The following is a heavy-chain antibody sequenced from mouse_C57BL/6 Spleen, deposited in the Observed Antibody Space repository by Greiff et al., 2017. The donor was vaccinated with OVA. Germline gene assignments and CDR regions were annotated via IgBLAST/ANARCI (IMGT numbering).Heavy chain of an antibody. J-gene: IGHJ4*01. CDR1: GYTFTSYW. Sequence: VQLQQPGAELVKPGASVKLSCKASGYTFTSYWMHWVKQRPGQGLEWIGMIHPNSGSTNYNEKFKSKASLTVDKSSSTAYMQLSSLTSEDAAVYYCAGGSGYYAMDYWGQGTSVTVSS. CDR3: AGGSGYYAMDY. CDR2: IHPNSGST. V-gene: IGHV1-64*01.